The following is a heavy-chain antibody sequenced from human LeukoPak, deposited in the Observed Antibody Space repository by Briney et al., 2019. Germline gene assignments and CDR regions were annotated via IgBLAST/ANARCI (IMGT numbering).Heavy chain of an antibody. V-gene: IGHV3-23*01. CDR2: ISGGGDKT. CDR1: GFTFSSYA. D-gene: IGHD6-13*01. Sequence: PGGSLRLSCAASGFTFSSYAMSWVRQAPGKGLEWVSDISGGGDKTYYADPVKGRFTISRDNSKNTLYLQMNNLRVDGTAIYFCVREEGSSRRYYFDSWGQGTLVTVSS. CDR3: VREEGSSRRYYFDS. J-gene: IGHJ4*02.